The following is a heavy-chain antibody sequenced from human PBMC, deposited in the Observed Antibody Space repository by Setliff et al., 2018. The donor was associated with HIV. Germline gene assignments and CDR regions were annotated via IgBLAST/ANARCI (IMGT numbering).Heavy chain of an antibody. CDR3: ARVFVDTAVLRVLEYYFDS. CDR2: IYYSGST. CDR1: GGSFSDYY. D-gene: IGHD5-18*01. V-gene: IGHV4-34*01. Sequence: SETLSLTCAVYGGSFSDYYWTWIRQSPGKCLEWIGYIYYSGSTYYKPSLKSRITRSLETSKKQFSLRMRSVPAADTAVYYCARVFVDTAVLRVLEYYFDSWGRGTLVTVSS. J-gene: IGHJ4*02.